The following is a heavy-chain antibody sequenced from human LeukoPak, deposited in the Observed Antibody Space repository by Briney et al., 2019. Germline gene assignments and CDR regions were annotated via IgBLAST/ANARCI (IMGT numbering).Heavy chain of an antibody. CDR2: ISYDGSNK. V-gene: IGHV3-30*18. Sequence: GRSLRLSCAASGFTFSSYGMHWVRQAPSKGLEWVAVISYDGSNKYYADSVKGRFTISRDNSKNTLYLQMNSLRAEDTAVYYCAKAYCSGGSCPHDAFDIWGQGTMVTVSS. D-gene: IGHD2-15*01. J-gene: IGHJ3*02. CDR1: GFTFSSYG. CDR3: AKAYCSGGSCPHDAFDI.